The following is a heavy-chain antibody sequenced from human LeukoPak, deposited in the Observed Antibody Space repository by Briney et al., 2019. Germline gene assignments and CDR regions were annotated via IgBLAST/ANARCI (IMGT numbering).Heavy chain of an antibody. Sequence: SETLSLTCTVSGGSITTYYWSWIRQPAGKGLEWIGRSYISGSTNYNPSLRNRVTMSVDTSKNQFSLKLISVTATDTAVYFCATEGTLPYCNGVTCHSGHYYDYMDVWGKGTTVTISS. V-gene: IGHV4-4*07. J-gene: IGHJ6*03. CDR1: GGSITTYY. CDR2: SYISGST. D-gene: IGHD2-15*01. CDR3: ATEGTLPYCNGVTCHSGHYYDYMDV.